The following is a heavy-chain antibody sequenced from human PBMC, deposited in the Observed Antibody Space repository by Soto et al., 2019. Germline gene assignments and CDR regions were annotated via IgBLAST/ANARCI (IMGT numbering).Heavy chain of an antibody. CDR2: IIPILGIA. CDR1: GGTFSSYT. V-gene: IGHV1-69*02. Sequence: QVQLVQSGAEVKKPGSSVKVSCKASGGTFSSYTISWVRQAPGQGLEWMGRIIPILGIANYAQKFQGRVTITADKSTSTAYMELSSLRSEDTAVYYCAIRTGESDVPFDYWGQGTLVTVSS. CDR3: AIRTGESDVPFDY. D-gene: IGHD3-10*01. J-gene: IGHJ4*02.